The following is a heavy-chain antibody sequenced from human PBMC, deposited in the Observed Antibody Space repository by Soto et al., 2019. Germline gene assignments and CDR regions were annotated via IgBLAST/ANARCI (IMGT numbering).Heavy chain of an antibody. V-gene: IGHV1-69*01. CDR3: ARVTLKGDCSGGSCHHFFGYYFDD. CDR1: GGTFSSYA. CDR2: IIPIFGTA. D-gene: IGHD2-15*01. Sequence: QVQLVQSGAEVKKPGSSVKVSCKASGGTFSSYAISWVRQAPGQGLEWMGGIIPIFGTANYAQKFQGRVTITADESTSTAYMELSSRRAEGTAVYYCARVTLKGDCSGGSCHHFFGYYFDDWGQGTLVTVSS. J-gene: IGHJ4*02.